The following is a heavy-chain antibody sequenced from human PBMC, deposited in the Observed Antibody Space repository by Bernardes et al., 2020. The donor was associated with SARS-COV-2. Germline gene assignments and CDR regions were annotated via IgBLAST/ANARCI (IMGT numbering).Heavy chain of an antibody. J-gene: IGHJ3*02. CDR3: ARRGRYNWNDRGDAFDI. CDR1: GYTFTSYG. CDR2: ISAYNGNT. V-gene: IGHV1-18*01. D-gene: IGHD1-1*01. Sequence: VKVSCKASGYTFTSYGISWVRQAPGQGLEWMGWISAYNGNTNYAQKLQGRVTMTTDTSTSTAYMELRSLRSDDTAVYYCARRGRYNWNDRGDAFDIWGQGTMVTVSS.